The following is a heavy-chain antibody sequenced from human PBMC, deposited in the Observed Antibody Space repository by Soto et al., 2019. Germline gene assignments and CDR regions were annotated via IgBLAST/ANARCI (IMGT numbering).Heavy chain of an antibody. D-gene: IGHD5-18*01. CDR3: AKVENRGYSYGFDY. CDR1: GFTFSSYA. CDR2: VRGSGGST. V-gene: IGHV3-23*01. Sequence: EVQLLESGGGLVQPGGSLRLSCAASGFTFSSYAMSWVRQAPGKGLEWVSAVRGSGGSTYYADSVKGRFTISRDNSKHTQYLQTNGLRAGDTAGYYCAKVENRGYSYGFDYWGQGTLVTVSS. J-gene: IGHJ4*02.